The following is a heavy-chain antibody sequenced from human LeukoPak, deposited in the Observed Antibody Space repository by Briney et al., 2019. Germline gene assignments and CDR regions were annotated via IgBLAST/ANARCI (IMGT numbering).Heavy chain of an antibody. CDR3: ARGYYPPRWYFDL. CDR1: GGSIRDRNYY. D-gene: IGHD3-10*01. J-gene: IGHJ2*01. Sequence: SETLSLTCTVSGGSIRDRNYYWGWIRQPPGKGLEWIGSIYYSGSTYYNPSLKSRVTISVDTSKNQFSLKLSSVTAADTAVYYCARGYYPPRWYFDLWGRGTLVTVSS. CDR2: IYYSGST. V-gene: IGHV4-39*01.